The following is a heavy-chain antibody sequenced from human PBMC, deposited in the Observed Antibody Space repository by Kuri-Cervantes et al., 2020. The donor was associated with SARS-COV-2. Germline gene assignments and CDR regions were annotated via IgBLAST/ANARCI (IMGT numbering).Heavy chain of an antibody. CDR1: GFTFSSYW. V-gene: IGHV3-7*02. J-gene: IGHJ4*02. CDR2: IKQDGSEK. Sequence: ETLSLTCAASGFTFSSYWMSWVRQAPGKGLEWVANIKQDGSEKYYVDSVKGRFTISRDNAKNSLYLQMNSLRAEDTAVYYCARGPGLRFLEWEDPFDYWGQGTLVTVSS. D-gene: IGHD3-3*01. CDR3: ARGPGLRFLEWEDPFDY.